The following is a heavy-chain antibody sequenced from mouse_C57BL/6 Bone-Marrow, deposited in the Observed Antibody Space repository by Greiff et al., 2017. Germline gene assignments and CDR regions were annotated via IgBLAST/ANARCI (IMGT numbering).Heavy chain of an antibody. J-gene: IGHJ2*01. D-gene: IGHD1-2*01. CDR1: GYTFTSYW. V-gene: IGHV1-7*01. CDR3: ARFTTAYYFDY. Sequence: QVHVKQSGAELAKPGASVKLSCKASGYTFTSYWMHWVKQRPGQGLEWIGYINPSSGYTKYNQKFKDKATLTADKSSSTAYMQLSSLTYEDSAVYYCARFTTAYYFDYWGQGTTLTVSS. CDR2: INPSSGYT.